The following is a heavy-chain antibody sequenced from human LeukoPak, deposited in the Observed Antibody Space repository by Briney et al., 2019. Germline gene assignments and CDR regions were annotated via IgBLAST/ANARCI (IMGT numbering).Heavy chain of an antibody. CDR3: ARGRISMIRGDQDY. CDR2: IKSGNSTI. D-gene: IGHD3-10*01. V-gene: IGHV3-48*03. J-gene: IGHJ4*02. Sequence: PGGSLRLSCSASGFTFSSYEINWVRQAPGKGQEWVSYIKSGNSTIYYADSVKGRFTISRDNAKNSLFLQMNSLRAEDTAVYYCARGRISMIRGDQDYWGQGTLVTVSS. CDR1: GFTFSSYE.